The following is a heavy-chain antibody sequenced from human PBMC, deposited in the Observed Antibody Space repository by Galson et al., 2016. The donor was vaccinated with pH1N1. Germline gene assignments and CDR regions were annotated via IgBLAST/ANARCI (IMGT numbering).Heavy chain of an antibody. Sequence: SVKVSCKASGYTFTTFGISWVRQAPGKGLEWLGWISTSKGNTKNAQRLLDRVTMTRDTSTSTVFMELTSLRSDDTAIYNCARDQNWNLDYWGQGTLVTVSS. V-gene: IGHV1-18*01. CDR3: ARDQNWNLDY. CDR1: GYTFTTFG. D-gene: IGHD1-1*01. CDR2: ISTSKGNT. J-gene: IGHJ4*02.